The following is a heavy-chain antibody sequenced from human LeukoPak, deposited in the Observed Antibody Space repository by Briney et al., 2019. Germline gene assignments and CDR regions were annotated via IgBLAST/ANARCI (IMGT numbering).Heavy chain of an antibody. Sequence: PGGSLRLSCEASDFIFRNYWMSWVRQVPGKGLEWVARIKHDGSEKYYVDSVKGRFTISRDNAKNALYLQMNNLRVEDTARYYCATRTVSYYKQWGPGTLVIVSS. V-gene: IGHV3-7*01. D-gene: IGHD3-22*01. CDR3: ATRTVSYYKQ. CDR2: IKHDGSEK. J-gene: IGHJ4*02. CDR1: DFIFRNYW.